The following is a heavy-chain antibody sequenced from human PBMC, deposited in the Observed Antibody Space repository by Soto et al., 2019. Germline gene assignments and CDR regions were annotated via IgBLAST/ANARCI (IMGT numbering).Heavy chain of an antibody. Sequence: GGSLRLSCAASGFTFSNAWMSWVRQAPGKGLEWVGRIKSKTDGGTTDYAAPVKGRFTISRDDSKNTLYLQMNSLKTEDTAVYYCTTADIVVVPAAMSYYYYYMDVWGKGTTVTVPS. CDR2: IKSKTDGGTT. D-gene: IGHD2-2*01. J-gene: IGHJ6*03. CDR3: TTADIVVVPAAMSYYYYYMDV. V-gene: IGHV3-15*01. CDR1: GFTFSNAW.